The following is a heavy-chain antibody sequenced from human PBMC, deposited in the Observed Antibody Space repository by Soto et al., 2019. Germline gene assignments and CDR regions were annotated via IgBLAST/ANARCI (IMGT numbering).Heavy chain of an antibody. CDR2: INPSGGST. CDR1: GYTFTSYY. V-gene: IGHV1-46*03. CDR3: ARGLPERNYDPVLDY. D-gene: IGHD3-22*01. J-gene: IGHJ4*02. Sequence: ASVKVSCKASGYTFTSYYMHWVRQAPGQGLEWMGIINPSGGSTSYAQKFQGRVTMTTDTSTSTVYMELSSLRPEDTAVYYCARGLPERNYDPVLDYWGQGTLVTVSS.